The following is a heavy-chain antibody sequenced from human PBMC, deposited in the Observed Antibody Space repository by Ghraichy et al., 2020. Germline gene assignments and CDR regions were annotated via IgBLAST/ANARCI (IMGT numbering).Heavy chain of an antibody. CDR2: IRYDGSNK. J-gene: IGHJ4*02. CDR1: GFTFSSYG. V-gene: IGHV3-30*02. D-gene: IGHD1-26*01. Sequence: LSLTCAASGFTFSSYGMHWVRQAPGKGLEWVAFIRYDGSNKYYADSVKGRFTISRDNSKNTLYLQMNSLRAEDTAVYYCAKDHSGSYSYYFDYWGQGTLVTVSS. CDR3: AKDHSGSYSYYFDY.